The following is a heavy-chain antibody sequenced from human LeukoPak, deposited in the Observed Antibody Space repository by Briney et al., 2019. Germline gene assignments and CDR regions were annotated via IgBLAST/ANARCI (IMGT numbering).Heavy chain of an antibody. D-gene: IGHD6-19*01. V-gene: IGHV4-39*02. Sequence: SETLSLTCTVSGGSISSSSYYWGWIRQPPGKRLEWIGSIYYSGSTYYNPSLKSRVTISVDTSKNQFSLKLSSVTAADTAVYYCAREAIAVARRPDYWGQGTLVTVSS. J-gene: IGHJ4*02. CDR2: IYYSGST. CDR1: GGSISSSSYY. CDR3: AREAIAVARRPDY.